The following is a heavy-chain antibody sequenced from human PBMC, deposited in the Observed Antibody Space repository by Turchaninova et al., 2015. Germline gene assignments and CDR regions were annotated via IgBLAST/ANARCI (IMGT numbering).Heavy chain of an antibody. CDR1: GGTFSSYD. Sequence: QVQLVQSGAVVKKPGSSVKVSCKASGGTFSSYDISWVRQAPGQGLEWMGGIIPNFNTPNYAKNCQGRVQLTADRSTSTAYMELSSLRYDDTAVYFCATDVDGKLKWGQGTLVTVSS. CDR3: ATDVDGKLK. CDR2: IIPNFNTP. V-gene: IGHV1-69*06. J-gene: IGHJ4*02. D-gene: IGHD4-17*01.